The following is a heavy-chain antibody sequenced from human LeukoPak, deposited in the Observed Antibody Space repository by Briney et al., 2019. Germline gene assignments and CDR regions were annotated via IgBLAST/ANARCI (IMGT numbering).Heavy chain of an antibody. CDR1: GFTFSSYW. CDR3: AAGPAGNGHLSSY. Sequence: PGGSLRVSCAASGFTFSSYWMHWVRQPPGKGLMWVSRINGDGNNVNYADSVKGRFTISRDNAKNTLHLQMNSLRAEDTAVYYCAAGPAGNGHLSSYWGQGTRVTVSS. D-gene: IGHD1-1*01. V-gene: IGHV3-74*01. J-gene: IGHJ4*02. CDR2: INGDGNNV.